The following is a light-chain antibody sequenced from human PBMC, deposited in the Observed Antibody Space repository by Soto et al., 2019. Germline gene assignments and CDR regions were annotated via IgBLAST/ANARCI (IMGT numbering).Light chain of an antibody. CDR1: QSLLDSDDGNTY. CDR2: TVY. V-gene: IGKV2-40*01. CDR3: MQRVEFPLT. J-gene: IGKJ4*01. Sequence: DIVMTQTPLSLRVTPGEPASISCSSSQSLLDSDDGNTYLDWYLQKPGQSPQLLIYTVYSRASGVTDRFSGSGSGTDFTLKISRVEAEDVGVYYCMQRVEFPLTFGEGTKVDIK.